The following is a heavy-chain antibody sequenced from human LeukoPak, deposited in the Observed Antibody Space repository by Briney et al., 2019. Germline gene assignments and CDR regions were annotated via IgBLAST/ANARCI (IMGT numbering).Heavy chain of an antibody. CDR1: GYTFNNYG. D-gene: IGHD3-22*01. Sequence: ASVKVPCKASGYTFNNYGVNWVRQAPGQGLEWVGWIGPYNDRTTYAQNFQGRVTMTTDASTSTAYLELRSLRSDDTAVYFCARDRVIVAEQTWGYWGQGTLVTVSS. J-gene: IGHJ4*02. V-gene: IGHV1-18*01. CDR2: IGPYNDRT. CDR3: ARDRVIVAEQTWGY.